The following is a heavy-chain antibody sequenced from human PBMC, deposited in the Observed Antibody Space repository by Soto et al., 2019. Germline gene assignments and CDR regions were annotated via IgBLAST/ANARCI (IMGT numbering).Heavy chain of an antibody. Sequence: QVQLVESGGGVVQPGRSPRLSCAASGFTFSHYGIHWVRQAPGKGLEWLAVISYDVSNKHYADSVKGRFTVSRDNSKNTVYLQMNSLRAEDTAVYFCARYSWKYQCHIDYWGQGTLVTASP. D-gene: IGHD2-2*01. J-gene: IGHJ4*02. CDR1: GFTFSHYG. CDR2: ISYDVSNK. CDR3: ARYSWKYQCHIDY. V-gene: IGHV3-30*03.